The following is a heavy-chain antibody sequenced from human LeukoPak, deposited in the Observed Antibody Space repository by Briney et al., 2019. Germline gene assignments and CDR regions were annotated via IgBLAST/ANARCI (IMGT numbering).Heavy chain of an antibody. V-gene: IGHV4-59*01. D-gene: IGHD1-26*01. CDR1: GGSISSCY. CDR2: IYYSGST. Sequence: SETLSLTCTVSGGSISSCYWSWIRQPPGKGLEWIGYIYYSGSTNYNPSLKSRVTISVDTSKNQFSLKLSSVTAADTAVYYCARERGNIYSGNYYRLPDLWGQGTLVTVSS. J-gene: IGHJ4*02. CDR3: ARERGNIYSGNYYRLPDL.